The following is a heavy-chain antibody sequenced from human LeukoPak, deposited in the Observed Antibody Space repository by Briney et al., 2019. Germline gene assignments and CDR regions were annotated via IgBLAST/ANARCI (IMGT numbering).Heavy chain of an antibody. CDR1: GFAFSISW. CDR2: ISGSGGST. D-gene: IGHD2-2*01. Sequence: GGSLRLSCVASGFAFSISWMTWVRQAPGKGLEWVSAISGSGGSTYYADSVKGRFTISRDNSKNTLYLQMNSLRAEDTAVYYCAKDPEYCSSTSCPNWFDPWGQGTLVTVSS. V-gene: IGHV3-23*01. J-gene: IGHJ5*02. CDR3: AKDPEYCSSTSCPNWFDP.